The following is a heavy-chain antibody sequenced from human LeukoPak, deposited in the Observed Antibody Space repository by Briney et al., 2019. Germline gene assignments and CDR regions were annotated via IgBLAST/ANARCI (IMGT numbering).Heavy chain of an antibody. CDR2: IRYDGSNK. V-gene: IGHV3-30*02. CDR3: AKDPLYSVAGPPRYYGMDV. Sequence: GGSLRLSCAASGFTFSSYGMHWVRQAPGKGLEWVGFIRYDGSNKYYADSVKGRFTISRDNSKNTLYLQMNSLRAEDTAVYYCAKDPLYSVAGPPRYYGMDVWGQGTTVTVSS. CDR1: GFTFSSYG. D-gene: IGHD6-19*01. J-gene: IGHJ6*02.